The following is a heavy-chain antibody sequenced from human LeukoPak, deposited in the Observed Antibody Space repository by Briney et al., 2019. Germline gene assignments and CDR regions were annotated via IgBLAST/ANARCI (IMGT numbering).Heavy chain of an antibody. Sequence: GGSLTLSCSASGFVFNFYVMHWVRQAPGKGLEFVSSINSVGSSTYYSDSVRGRFTISRDNSKNTLYLQLTSLRPGDTATYYCVRGADWGQGTMATVSS. V-gene: IGHV3-64D*06. CDR3: VRGAD. CDR1: GFVFNFYV. CDR2: INSVGSST. J-gene: IGHJ4*02. D-gene: IGHD1-26*01.